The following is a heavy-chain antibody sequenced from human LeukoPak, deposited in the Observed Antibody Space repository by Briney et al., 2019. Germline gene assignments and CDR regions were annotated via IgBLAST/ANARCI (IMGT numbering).Heavy chain of an antibody. Sequence: SESLSLTSAVYGGSFSGYYTSWIRQPPGKGLEWMGEINHSGSTNYNPSLKSRVTISVDTSKNQFSLKLSSVTAADTAVYYCARGSSSWQTTTSYVDYWGQGTLVTVSS. CDR3: ARGSSSWQTTTSYVDY. D-gene: IGHD6-13*01. V-gene: IGHV4-34*01. J-gene: IGHJ4*02. CDR2: INHSGST. CDR1: GGSFSGYY.